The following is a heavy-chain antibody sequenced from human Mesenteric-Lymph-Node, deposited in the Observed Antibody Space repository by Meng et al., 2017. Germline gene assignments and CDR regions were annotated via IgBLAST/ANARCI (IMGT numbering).Heavy chain of an antibody. D-gene: IGHD4-23*01. J-gene: IGHJ4*02. CDR2: IWYDGSKT. V-gene: IGHV3-33*08. Sequence: GESLKISCAASGFTFSSYAMHWVRQAPGEGLDWVAVIWYDGSKTYYADSVKGRFTISRDDSNNILYLQMSNLRAEDTAVYYCARDLGNSNTGFYFDHWGQGTWVTVSS. CDR1: GFTFSSYA. CDR3: ARDLGNSNTGFYFDH.